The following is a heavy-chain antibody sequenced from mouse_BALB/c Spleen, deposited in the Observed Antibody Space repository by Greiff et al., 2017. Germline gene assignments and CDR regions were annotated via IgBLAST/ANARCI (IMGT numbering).Heavy chain of an antibody. J-gene: IGHJ3*01. D-gene: IGHD2-1*01. CDR1: GFTFSSIG. CDR2: ISRGSSTI. V-gene: IGHV5-17*02. Sequence: DVKLVESGGGLVQPGGSRKLSCAASGFTFSSIGMHWVRQAPEKGLEWVAYISRGSSTIYYADTVKGRFTISRDNPKNTLFLQMTSLRSEDTAMYYCATRGNCVAWFAYWGQGTLGTVAA. CDR3: ATRGNCVAWFAY.